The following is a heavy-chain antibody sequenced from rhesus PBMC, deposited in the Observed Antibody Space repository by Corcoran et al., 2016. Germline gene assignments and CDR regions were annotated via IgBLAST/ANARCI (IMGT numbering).Heavy chain of an antibody. CDR1: GGSISSSY. Sequence: QLQLQESGPGLVKPSETLSVTCAVSGGSISSSYWSWIRQAPGKGLEWIGYIYWSGSSTNYNPSLKIRVTLSVDTSKNQLSLKLSSVTTADTAVYYCAREGGFWGQGALVTVSS. CDR3: AREGGF. J-gene: IGHJ1*01. D-gene: IGHD1-44*02. V-gene: IGHV4-169*02. CDR2: IYWSGSST.